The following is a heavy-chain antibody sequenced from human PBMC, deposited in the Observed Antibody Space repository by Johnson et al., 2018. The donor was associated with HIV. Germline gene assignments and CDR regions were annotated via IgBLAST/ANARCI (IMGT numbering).Heavy chain of an antibody. V-gene: IGHV3-33*06. CDR1: GFTFSSYG. J-gene: IGHJ3*02. Sequence: QVQLVESGGGVVQPGRSLRLSCAASGFTFSSYGMHWVRQAPGKGLEWVAVIWYDGSSKYYADSVKGGFTISRDNSKNTLYLHMNTLRAEDTAVYYCAKRLCGGDCYLDAFDIWGQGTMVTVSS. D-gene: IGHD2-21*01. CDR2: IWYDGSSK. CDR3: AKRLCGGDCYLDAFDI.